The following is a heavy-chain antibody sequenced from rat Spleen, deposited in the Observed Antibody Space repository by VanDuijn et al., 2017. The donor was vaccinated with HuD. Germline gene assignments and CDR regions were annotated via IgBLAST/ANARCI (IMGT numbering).Heavy chain of an antibody. Sequence: EVQLQESGPGLVKPSQSLSLTCSVTGHSITSSYRWNWIRKFPGNKMEWIGHINYSGSTTYNPSLKSRISITRDTSKNQFFLQLNSVTTEDTATYYCARYGYNLFDYWGQGVMVTVSS. V-gene: IGHV3-1*01. CDR1: GHSITSSY. J-gene: IGHJ2*01. CDR3: ARYGYNLFDY. D-gene: IGHD1-9*01. CDR2: INYSGST.